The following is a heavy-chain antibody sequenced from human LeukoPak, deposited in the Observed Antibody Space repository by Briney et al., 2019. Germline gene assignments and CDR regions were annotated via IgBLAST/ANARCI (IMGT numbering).Heavy chain of an antibody. V-gene: IGHV4-39*01. D-gene: IGHD1-26*01. CDR3: ARGQSPRFFSGVRGTDTLDC. CDR1: GDSISSSSYY. J-gene: IGHJ4*02. CDR2: IYYSGST. Sequence: PSETLSLTCTVSGDSISSSSYYWGWIRQPPGKGLEWIGSIYYSGSTYYNSSLKSRVTISVDTSKNQFSLKLSSVAAADTAVYYCARGQSPRFFSGVRGTDTLDCWGQGTLVTVSS.